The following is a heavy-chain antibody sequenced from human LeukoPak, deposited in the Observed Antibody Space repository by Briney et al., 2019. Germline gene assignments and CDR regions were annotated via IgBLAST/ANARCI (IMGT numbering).Heavy chain of an antibody. D-gene: IGHD1-1*01. J-gene: IGHJ4*02. CDR2: IYYRGTT. V-gene: IGHV4-39*07. CDR3: ARGRNWNFQAYFDY. CDR1: GITLSNYG. Sequence: PGGSLRLSCVVSGITLSNYGMSWVRQAPGKGLEWIGSIYYRGTTYYNPSVKSRVTISLDTSNNQFSLKLSSVTAADTAVYYCARGRNWNFQAYFDYWGLGTLVAVSS.